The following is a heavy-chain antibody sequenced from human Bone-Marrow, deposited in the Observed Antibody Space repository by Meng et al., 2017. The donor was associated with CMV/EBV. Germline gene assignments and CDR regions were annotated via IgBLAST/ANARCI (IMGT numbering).Heavy chain of an antibody. CDR1: GFIFSNYW. CDR2: IKEDGSEK. J-gene: IGHJ5*02. V-gene: IGHV3-7*01. Sequence: GESLKISCAASGFIFSNYWMSWVRQAPGKGLEWVAHIKEDGSEKNYADSLKGRFTISRDNAQNFLFLQLNSLRGDDTAVYFCTRDEAVTRFDPWGQVPLVTVSS. D-gene: IGHD4-11*01. CDR3: TRDEAVTRFDP.